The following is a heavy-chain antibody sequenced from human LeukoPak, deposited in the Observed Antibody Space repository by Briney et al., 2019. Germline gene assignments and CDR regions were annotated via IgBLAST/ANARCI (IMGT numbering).Heavy chain of an antibody. CDR2: IDPSDSYT. Sequence: GESLRISCKGSGDSFTSCWISWVRQMPGRGLEWMGRIDPSDSYTNYSPSFQGHVTISADKSISTAYLQWSSLKASHTAMFYCARQTSPSIAAGDYWGQGTLVTVSS. D-gene: IGHD6-13*01. CDR3: ARQTSPSIAAGDY. J-gene: IGHJ4*02. V-gene: IGHV5-10-1*01. CDR1: GDSFTSCW.